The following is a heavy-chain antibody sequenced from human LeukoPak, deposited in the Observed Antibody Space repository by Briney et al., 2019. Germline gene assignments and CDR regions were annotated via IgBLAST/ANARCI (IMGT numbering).Heavy chain of an antibody. CDR3: ARGLRSYYYYYGMDV. CDR2: IYYSGST. Sequence: SETLSLTCTVSGGSISSYYWSWIRQPPGKGLEWIGYIYYSGSTNYNPSLKSRVTISVDTSKSQFSLKLSSVTAADTAVYYCARGLRSYYYYYGMDVWGQGTTVTVSS. CDR1: GGSISSYY. V-gene: IGHV4-59*08. J-gene: IGHJ6*02.